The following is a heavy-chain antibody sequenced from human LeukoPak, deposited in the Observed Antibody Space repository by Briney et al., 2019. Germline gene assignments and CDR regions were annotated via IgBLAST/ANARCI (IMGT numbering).Heavy chain of an antibody. CDR2: IRDDGSTR. CDR3: ARDLDYDILTGSSSYGMDV. CDR1: GFSFSRYG. J-gene: IGHJ6*02. V-gene: IGHV3-30*02. D-gene: IGHD3-9*01. Sequence: GGSLRLSCAASGFSFSRYGLHWVRQAPGKGLEWMAFIRDDGSTRYYADSVKGRFTVSRDNSKNTLYLQMNSLRAEDTAVYYCARDLDYDILTGSSSYGMDVWGQGTTVTVSS.